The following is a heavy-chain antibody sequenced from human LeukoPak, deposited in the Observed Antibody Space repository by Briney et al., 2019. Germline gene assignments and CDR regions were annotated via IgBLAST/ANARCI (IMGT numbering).Heavy chain of an antibody. J-gene: IGHJ4*02. CDR3: ARERITMIVVVITNVGYFDY. Sequence: ASVKVSCKASGGTFSSYAISWVRQAPGQGLEWMGGIIPIFSTANYAQKFQGRVTITADESTSTAYMELSSLRSEDTAVYYCARERITMIVVVITNVGYFDYWGQGTLVTVSS. CDR1: GGTFSSYA. CDR2: IIPIFSTA. V-gene: IGHV1-69*13. D-gene: IGHD3-22*01.